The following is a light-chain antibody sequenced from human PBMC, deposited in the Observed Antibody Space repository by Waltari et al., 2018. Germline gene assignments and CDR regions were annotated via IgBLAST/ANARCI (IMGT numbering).Light chain of an antibody. CDR1: QRVSRG. V-gene: IGKV1-5*01. CDR2: DAS. J-gene: IGKJ1*01. CDR3: QQYTTYSGT. Sequence: DIQMTQSPSTLSASIGDRVTITCRASQRVSRGLAWHQQKPGKAPKVLIYDASSLESGVPSRFSGSGSGTEFTLTISSLQPDDFATYYCQQYTTYSGTFGQGTKVEIK.